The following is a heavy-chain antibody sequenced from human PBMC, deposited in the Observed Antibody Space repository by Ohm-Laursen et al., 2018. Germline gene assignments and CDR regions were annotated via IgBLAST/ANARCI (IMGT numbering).Heavy chain of an antibody. J-gene: IGHJ6*02. V-gene: IGHV3-23*01. CDR1: GFTVSSNY. D-gene: IGHD6-13*01. CDR2: ISGSGGST. Sequence: SLRLSCAASGFTVSSNYMSWVRQAPEKGLEWVSAISGSGGSTYYADSVKGRFTISRDNSKNTVSLQMNSLRAEDTAVYYCAKVGGSSSSSSWSADYYGMDVCGQGITVTVSS. CDR3: AKVGGSSSSSSWSADYYGMDV.